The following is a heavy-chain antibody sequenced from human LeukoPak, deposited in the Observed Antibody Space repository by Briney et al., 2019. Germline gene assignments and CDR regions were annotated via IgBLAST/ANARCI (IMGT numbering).Heavy chain of an antibody. Sequence: PSETLSLTCTVSGGSISSYYWSWIRQPPGKGLEWIGYVYYSGSTNYNPSLKSRVTISVDTSKNQFSLKLSSVTAADTAVYYCARLYYDSSGYYYLDYWGQGTLVTVSS. J-gene: IGHJ4*02. D-gene: IGHD3-22*01. CDR3: ARLYYDSSGYYYLDY. V-gene: IGHV4-59*01. CDR2: VYYSGST. CDR1: GGSISSYY.